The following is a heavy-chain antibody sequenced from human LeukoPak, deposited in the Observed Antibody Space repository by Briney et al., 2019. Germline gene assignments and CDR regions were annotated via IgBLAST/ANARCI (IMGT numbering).Heavy chain of an antibody. V-gene: IGHV4-39*02. D-gene: IGHD3-22*01. J-gene: IGHJ4*02. CDR3: ARGSTYYESSGQVPFDY. CDR1: GGSIGSSSYS. Sequence: SETLSPTCTVSGGSIGSSSYSWDWIRQPLGRGLEWIGSIYYRVSTYYNPSLKSRVTISVDTSKNQLSLKLSSVTAADTAVYYCARGSTYYESSGQVPFDYWGQGTLVTVSS. CDR2: IYYRVST.